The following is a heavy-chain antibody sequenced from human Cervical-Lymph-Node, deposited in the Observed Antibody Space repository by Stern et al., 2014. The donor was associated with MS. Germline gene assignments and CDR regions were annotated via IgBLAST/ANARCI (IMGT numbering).Heavy chain of an antibody. CDR1: GYTFSNSW. J-gene: IGHJ4*02. V-gene: IGHV5-51*01. D-gene: IGHD2-8*02. Sequence: EVQLVESGAEVKKPGESLKISCKGSGYTFSNSWIGWVRQMPGRGLEWMGIIYPGYSDTRYSPSFQGQITISADKSISTAYLQWNSLKASDTAIFYCARGSAGAGAFFDYWGQGTLVTVSS. CDR3: ARGSAGAGAFFDY. CDR2: IYPGYSDT.